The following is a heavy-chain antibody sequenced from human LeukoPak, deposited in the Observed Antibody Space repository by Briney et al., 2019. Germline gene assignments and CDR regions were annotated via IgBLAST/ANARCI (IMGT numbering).Heavy chain of an antibody. J-gene: IGHJ4*02. Sequence: PGGSLRLSCAASGFTFSTYAMHWVRQAPGKGLEWVAVISYDGSDKFYPDSVKGRFTISRDNSKNTLYLQMNSLRAEDTAVYYCAKGVGATQPYFDYWGQGTLVTVSS. V-gene: IGHV3-30-3*01. CDR1: GFTFSTYA. CDR2: ISYDGSDK. D-gene: IGHD1-26*01. CDR3: AKGVGATQPYFDY.